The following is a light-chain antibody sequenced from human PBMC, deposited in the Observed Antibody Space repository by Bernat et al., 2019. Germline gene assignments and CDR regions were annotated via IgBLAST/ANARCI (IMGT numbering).Light chain of an antibody. V-gene: IGKV3-20*01. CDR3: QQYGSSPPMYT. Sequence: EIVLTQSPGTLSLSPGERATLSCRASQSVSSTYLAWYQQKPGQAPRLLIYGASSRATGIPDRFSSSGSGTDFTLTISRLAPEDFAVYYCQQYGSSPPMYTFGQGTKLEIK. CDR1: QSVSSTY. CDR2: GAS. J-gene: IGKJ2*01.